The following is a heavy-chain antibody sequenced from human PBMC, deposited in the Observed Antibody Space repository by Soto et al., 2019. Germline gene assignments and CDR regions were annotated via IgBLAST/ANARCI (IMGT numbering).Heavy chain of an antibody. Sequence: PGGSLRLSCAASGFTFSDSAMHWVRQASGKGLEWVGRMRSKSNNDATTYVASVRGRFTISRDDSKNTAYLQMNSLKTEDTAVYYCTTLTGDNAFDIWGKGTMVTVSS. J-gene: IGHJ3*02. V-gene: IGHV3-73*01. D-gene: IGHD1-20*01. CDR2: MRSKSNNDAT. CDR1: GFTFSDSA. CDR3: TTLTGDNAFDI.